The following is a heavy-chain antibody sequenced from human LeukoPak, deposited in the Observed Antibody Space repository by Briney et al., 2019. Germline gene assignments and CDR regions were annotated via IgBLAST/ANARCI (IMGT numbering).Heavy chain of an antibody. J-gene: IGHJ6*02. V-gene: IGHV1-69*13. CDR3: ASPGLYDSSGYYYYYYGMDV. CDR1: GGTFSSYA. D-gene: IGHD3-22*01. CDR2: IIPILGTA. Sequence: ASVKVSCKASGGTFSSYAISWVRQAPGQGLEWMGGIIPILGTANYAQKFQGRVTITADESTSTAYMELSSLRSEDTAVYYCASPGLYDSSGYYYYYYGMDVWGQGTTVTVSS.